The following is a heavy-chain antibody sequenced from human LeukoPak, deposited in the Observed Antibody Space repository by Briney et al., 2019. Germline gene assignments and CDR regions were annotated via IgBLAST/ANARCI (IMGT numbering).Heavy chain of an antibody. J-gene: IGHJ3*02. V-gene: IGHV1-69*05. CDR3: ARGAATARDAFDI. CDR2: IIPILGTA. D-gene: IGHD1-26*01. Sequence: SVKVSCKASGGTFSSYAISWVRQAPGQGLEWMGRIIPILGTANYAQKFQGRVTITTDESTSTAYMELSSLRPEDTAVYYCARGAATARDAFDIWGQGTMVTVSS. CDR1: GGTFSSYA.